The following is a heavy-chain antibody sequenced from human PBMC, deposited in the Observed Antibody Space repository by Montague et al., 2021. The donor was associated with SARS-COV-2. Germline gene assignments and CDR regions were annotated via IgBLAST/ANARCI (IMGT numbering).Heavy chain of an antibody. CDR1: KFTFNTYA. V-gene: IGHV3-23*01. CDR3: ASYGVKSPCAFDI. Sequence: SLRLSCAASKFTFNTYAMTWVRQAPGKGLEWVSCIGSGGDTFFADSVRGRFTISRDFSTNTVFLQMNRLRADDTAMYFCASYGVKSPCAFDIWGQGTLVTVSS. J-gene: IGHJ3*02. CDR2: IGSGGDT. D-gene: IGHD4-17*01.